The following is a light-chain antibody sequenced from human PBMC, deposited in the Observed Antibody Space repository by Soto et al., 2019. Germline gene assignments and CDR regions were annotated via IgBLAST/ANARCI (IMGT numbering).Light chain of an antibody. CDR3: KSYDRSLSDVV. Sequence: QSVLTQPPSVSGAPGQRVTISCTGSSSNIGAGYDVHWYQQLPGTAPKLLIYGNSNRPSGVPDRFSGSKSGTSASLAITGLHAADEAHYYCKSYDRSLSDVVFGGGTKVTVL. V-gene: IGLV1-40*01. CDR1: SSNIGAGYD. CDR2: GNS. J-gene: IGLJ2*01.